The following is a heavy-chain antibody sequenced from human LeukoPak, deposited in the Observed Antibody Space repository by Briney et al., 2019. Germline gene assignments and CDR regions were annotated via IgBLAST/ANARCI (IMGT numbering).Heavy chain of an antibody. J-gene: IGHJ3*02. V-gene: IGHV1-69*13. CDR1: GGTFSSYT. CDR3: ARVNCGGDCYSDRGAFDI. CDR2: IIPIFGTA. Sequence: ASVKVSCKASGGTFSSYTITWVRQAPGQGREWMGGIIPIFGTANYAQKFQGRVTITADESTSTAYMELSSVRSKDTAVYYCARVNCGGDCYSDRGAFDIWGQGTMVTVSS. D-gene: IGHD2-21*02.